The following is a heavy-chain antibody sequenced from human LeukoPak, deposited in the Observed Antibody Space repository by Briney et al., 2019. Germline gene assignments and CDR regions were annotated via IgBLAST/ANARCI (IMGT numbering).Heavy chain of an antibody. D-gene: IGHD3-3*01. V-gene: IGHV1-46*01. CDR1: GYSFTSNY. Sequence: ASVKVSCKASGYSFTSNYIHWVRQAPGQGLEWMGMIYPRDGSTSYAQKFQGRVTMTRDTSTSTVYMELSSLRSEDTAVYYCARDRGITIFGVVNGMDVWGQGTTVTVSS. CDR3: ARDRGITIFGVVNGMDV. CDR2: IYPRDGST. J-gene: IGHJ6*02.